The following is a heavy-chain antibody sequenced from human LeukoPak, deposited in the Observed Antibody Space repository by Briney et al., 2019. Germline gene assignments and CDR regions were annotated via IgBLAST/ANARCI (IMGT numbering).Heavy chain of an antibody. D-gene: IGHD3-3*02. V-gene: IGHV3-48*03. CDR3: ARAGIASHAFDI. CDR1: GFTFSSYE. J-gene: IGHJ3*02. CDR2: ISSSGSTI. Sequence: SGGSLRLSCAASGFTFSSYEMNWVRQAPGKGLEWVSYISSSGSTIYYADSVKGRFTISRDNAKNSLYLQMNSLRAEDTAVYYCARAGIASHAFDIWGQGTMVIVSS.